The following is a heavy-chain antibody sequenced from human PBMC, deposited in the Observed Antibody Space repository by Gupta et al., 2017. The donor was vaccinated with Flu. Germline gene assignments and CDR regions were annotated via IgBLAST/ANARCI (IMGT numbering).Heavy chain of an antibody. Sequence: QLQFQESGPGLVKPSETLSLICTVSGDSVSSARYYWGWIRQPPGKGLEWLGNIYYTGKTHYNPSLKSRVSMSLDTSKNHFSLSLTAVTAADAAVYFCARLCATDTCPRNSFDIWGPGTMVAVSS. J-gene: IGHJ3*02. D-gene: IGHD2-15*01. CDR3: ARLCATDTCPRNSFDI. V-gene: IGHV4-39*02. CDR1: GDSVSSARYY. CDR2: IYYTGKT.